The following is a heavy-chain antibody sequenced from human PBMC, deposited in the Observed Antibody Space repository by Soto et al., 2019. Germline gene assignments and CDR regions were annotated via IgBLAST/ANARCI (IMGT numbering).Heavy chain of an antibody. CDR1: VFTFISYG. V-gene: IGHV3-30*18. CDR3: AKDPGYRQLAYYFDY. CDR2: ISYDGSNK. D-gene: IGHD6-6*01. J-gene: IGHJ4*02. Sequence: GWSLRLSCASSVFTFISYGMHWVRQAPGKGLEWVAVISYDGSNKYYADSVKGRFTISRDNSKNTLYLQMNSLRAEDTAVYYCAKDPGYRQLAYYFDYWGQGTLVTVS.